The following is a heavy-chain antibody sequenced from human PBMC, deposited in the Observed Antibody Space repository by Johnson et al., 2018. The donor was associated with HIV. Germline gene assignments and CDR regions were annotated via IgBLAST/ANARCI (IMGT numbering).Heavy chain of an antibody. CDR1: GFTFSNHH. CDR3: ARAGAVGFDAFDI. J-gene: IGHJ3*02. V-gene: IGHV3-7*01. Sequence: EVQLVESGGGLVQPAGSLRLSCAVSGFTFSNHHMTWVRQAPGKGLEWVANINQDGSDKYYVDSVKGRFTISRDNSKNTLYLQMNSLRDEDTAVYYCARAGAVGFDAFDIWGQGTMVTVSS. CDR2: INQDGSDK. D-gene: IGHD6-19*01.